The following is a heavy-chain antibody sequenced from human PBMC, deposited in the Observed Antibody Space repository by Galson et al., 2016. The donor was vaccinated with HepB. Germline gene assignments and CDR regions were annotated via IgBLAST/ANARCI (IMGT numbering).Heavy chain of an antibody. CDR1: GDSISSRTYY. V-gene: IGHV4-39*01. D-gene: IGHD5-18*01. CDR3: ARHDKRTWDGDSIDGFDI. CDR2: IFYGGSI. J-gene: IGHJ3*02. Sequence: ETLSLTCTISGDSISSRTYYWAWIRQPPGKGLDWIGSIFYGGSIYYNPSLKNRVTMSVDTSKNHFSLNLNSVTAADTALYYCARHDKRTWDGDSIDGFDIWGPGTMVTVSS.